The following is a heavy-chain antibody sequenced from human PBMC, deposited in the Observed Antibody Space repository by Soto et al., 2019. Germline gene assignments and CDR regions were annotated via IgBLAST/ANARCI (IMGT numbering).Heavy chain of an antibody. D-gene: IGHD6-19*01. Sequence: VSLLLSCAASGFTFSSYDMHWVRQAAGKGLEWVSAIGTTGDSYYPGSVKGRFTISRENAKNSLYLQMNSLRAGDTAVYYCARDKQWPCDYWGQGTLVTVSS. CDR2: IGTTGDS. CDR3: ARDKQWPCDY. CDR1: GFTFSSYD. J-gene: IGHJ4*02. V-gene: IGHV3-13*01.